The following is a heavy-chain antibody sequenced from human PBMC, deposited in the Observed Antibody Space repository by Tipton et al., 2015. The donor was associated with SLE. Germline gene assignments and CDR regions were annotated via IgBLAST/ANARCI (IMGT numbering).Heavy chain of an antibody. CDR2: INHSGST. D-gene: IGHD1-26*01. CDR3: ARGGWELSFDY. J-gene: IGHJ4*02. CDR1: GGSFSGYY. V-gene: IGHV4-34*01. Sequence: TLSLTCAVYGGSFSGYYWSWIRQPPGKGLEWIGEINHSGSTNYNSSLESRVTTSVDTSRSQFSLTLRSVTAADTAVYYCARGGWELSFDYWGRGTLVTVSS.